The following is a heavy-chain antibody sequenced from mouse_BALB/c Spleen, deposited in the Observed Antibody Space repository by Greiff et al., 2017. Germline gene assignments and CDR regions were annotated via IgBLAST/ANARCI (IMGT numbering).Heavy chain of an antibody. CDR2: IYPYNGGT. V-gene: IGHV1S29*02. Sequence: EVQLQQSGPELVKPGASVKISCKASGYTFTDYNMHWVKQSHGKSLEWIGYIYPYNGGTGYNQKFKSKATLTVDNSSSTAYMELRSLTSEDSAVYYCAVDYYGRCAYWGQGTLVTVSA. J-gene: IGHJ3*01. CDR3: AVDYYGRCAY. CDR1: GYTFTDYN. D-gene: IGHD1-1*01.